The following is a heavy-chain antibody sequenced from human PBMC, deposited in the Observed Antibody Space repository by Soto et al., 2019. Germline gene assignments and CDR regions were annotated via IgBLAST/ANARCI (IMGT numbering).Heavy chain of an antibody. CDR3: ARRPYCTNGVCYFDY. CDR1: GGSISSYY. J-gene: IGHJ4*02. Sequence: QVQLQESGPGLVKPSETLSLTCTVSGGSISSYYWSWIRQPPGKGLEWIGYIYYSGSTNYNPSLKSRLTISVDTSKNQFSLKLSSVTAADTAVYYCARRPYCTNGVCYFDYWGQGTLVTVSS. CDR2: IYYSGST. V-gene: IGHV4-59*08. D-gene: IGHD2-8*01.